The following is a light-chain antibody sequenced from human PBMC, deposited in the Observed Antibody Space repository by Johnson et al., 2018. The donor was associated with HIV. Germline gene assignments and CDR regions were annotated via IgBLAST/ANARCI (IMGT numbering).Light chain of an antibody. V-gene: IGLV1-51*02. CDR1: SSNIGSHY. J-gene: IGLJ1*01. Sequence: QSVLTQPPSVSAAPGQKVTISCSGSSSNIGSHYISWYQQLPGTAPKLLIFESDKRPSGIPDRFSGSKSGTSATLGITGLQTGDEADYYCGTWDSTLSSHIYVFGTGTKVTVL. CDR2: ESD. CDR3: GTWDSTLSSHIYV.